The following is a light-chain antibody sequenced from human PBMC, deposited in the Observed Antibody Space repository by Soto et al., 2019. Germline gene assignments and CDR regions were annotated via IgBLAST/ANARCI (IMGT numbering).Light chain of an antibody. Sequence: EVVLTQSPGTLSLSPGERATLSCRASQSVSNNYFAWYQQKPGQAPRLLIFGSSDRATGRPDRFSGSRSGTDFPLTISRLEHEDFAVYYCQQYGSSPPYTFGQGPKLEIK. CDR2: GSS. CDR1: QSVSNNY. CDR3: QQYGSSPPYT. J-gene: IGKJ2*01. V-gene: IGKV3-20*01.